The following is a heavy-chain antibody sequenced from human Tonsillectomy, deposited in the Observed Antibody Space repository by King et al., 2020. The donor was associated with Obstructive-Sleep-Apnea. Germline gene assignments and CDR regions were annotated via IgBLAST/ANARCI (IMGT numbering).Heavy chain of an antibody. CDR2: VFYTGST. Sequence: VQLQESGPGLVKPSETLSLTCNVSGGSISSFYWSWIRQPPGKGLEWIGYVFYTGSTNYNPSLKSRVTISLDTSKNQFSLKLNSVTAADTAVYYCARGGGSGFIWSSGMDIWGQGTPVSVS. D-gene: IGHD3-10*01. CDR1: GGSISSFY. V-gene: IGHV4-59*01. J-gene: IGHJ6*02. CDR3: ARGGGSGFIWSSGMDI.